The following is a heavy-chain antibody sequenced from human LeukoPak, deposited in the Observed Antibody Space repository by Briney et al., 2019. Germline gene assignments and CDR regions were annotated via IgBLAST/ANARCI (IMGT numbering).Heavy chain of an antibody. J-gene: IGHJ2*01. V-gene: IGHV3-9*01. CDR2: ISWNSGNT. CDR3: AKKIAAAAHWYFDL. CDR1: GFTFDDYA. D-gene: IGHD6-13*01. Sequence: SLRLSCAASGFTFDDYAMHWVRQAPGKGLEWVSGISWNSGNTGYADSVKGRFTISRDNAKNSLYLQMNSLRAEDTALYYCAKKIAAAAHWYFDLWGHGTLVTVSS.